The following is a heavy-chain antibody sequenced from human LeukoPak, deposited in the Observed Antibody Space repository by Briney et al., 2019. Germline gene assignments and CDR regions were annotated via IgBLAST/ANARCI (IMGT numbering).Heavy chain of an antibody. D-gene: IGHD2-2*01. J-gene: IGHJ5*02. Sequence: ASVKVSCKASGYTFTRYGISWVRQAPGQGLEWMGWISAYNGNTNYAQKLQGRVTMTTDTSTSTAYMELRSLRSDDTAVYYCARVKDCSSTSCPKGRWFDPWGQATLVTVSS. CDR3: ARVKDCSSTSCPKGRWFDP. V-gene: IGHV1-18*01. CDR1: GYTFTRYG. CDR2: ISAYNGNT.